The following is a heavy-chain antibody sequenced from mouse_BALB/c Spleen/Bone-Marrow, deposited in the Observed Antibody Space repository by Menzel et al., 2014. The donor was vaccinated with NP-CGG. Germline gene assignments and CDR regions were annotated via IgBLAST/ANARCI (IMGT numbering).Heavy chain of an antibody. CDR1: GFPLTSYG. CDR3: ARYGSILDY. V-gene: IGHV2-2*02. J-gene: IGHJ2*01. D-gene: IGHD1-1*01. CDR2: IWGGGST. Sequence: VKLVESGPGLVQPSQSLSITCTVSGFPLTSYGVHWVRQSPGKGLEWLGVIWGGGSTDYNSAFISRLSISKDNSKSQVFFKMNSLQANDTAIYYFARYGSILDYWGQGTTLPVSS.